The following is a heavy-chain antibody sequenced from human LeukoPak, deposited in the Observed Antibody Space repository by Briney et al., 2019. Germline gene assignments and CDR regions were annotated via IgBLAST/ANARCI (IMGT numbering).Heavy chain of an antibody. CDR1: GGSVSSGSYY. D-gene: IGHD3-22*01. V-gene: IGHV4-61*01. Sequence: PSETLSLTCTVSGGSVSSGSYYWSWIRQPPGKGLEWIGCIYYSGSTNYNPSLKSRVTISVDTSKNQFSLKLSSVTAADTAVYYCARGPYYYDSSGYAYYYYGMDVWGQGTTVTVSS. J-gene: IGHJ6*02. CDR3: ARGPYYYDSSGYAYYYYGMDV. CDR2: IYYSGST.